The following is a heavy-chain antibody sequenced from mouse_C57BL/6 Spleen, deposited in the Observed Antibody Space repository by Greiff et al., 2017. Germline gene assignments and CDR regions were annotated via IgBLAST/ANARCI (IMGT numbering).Heavy chain of an antibody. CDR1: GFTFSDYG. CDR2: ISSGSSTI. CDR3: ARDGYRYFDV. V-gene: IGHV5-17*01. J-gene: IGHJ1*03. Sequence: EVQLVESGGGLVKPGGSLKLSCAASGFTFSDYGMHWVRQAPEKGLEWVAYISSGSSTIYYADTVKGRFTISRDNAKNTLFLQMTSLRSEDTAMYYCARDGYRYFDVWGTGTTVTVSS. D-gene: IGHD2-3*01.